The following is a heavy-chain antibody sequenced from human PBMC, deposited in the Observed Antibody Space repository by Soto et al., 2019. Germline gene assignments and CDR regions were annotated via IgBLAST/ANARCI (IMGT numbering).Heavy chain of an antibody. D-gene: IGHD3-10*02. Sequence: GGSLRLSCAASGFTFSDYYMSWIRQAPGKGLEWVSYISSSGSTIYYADSVKGQVTISADKSISTAYLQWSSLRASDTAMYYCARLSTGNDYWGQGTLVTVSS. CDR2: ISSSGSTI. CDR1: GFTFSDYY. J-gene: IGHJ4*02. V-gene: IGHV3-11*01. CDR3: ARLSTGNDY.